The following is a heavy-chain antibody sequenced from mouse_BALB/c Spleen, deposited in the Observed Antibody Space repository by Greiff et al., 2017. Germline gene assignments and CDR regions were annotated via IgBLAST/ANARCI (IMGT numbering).Heavy chain of an antibody. CDR2: ISYSGST. J-gene: IGHJ4*01. Sequence: EVKLQESGPGLVKPSQSLSLTCTVTGYSITSDYAWNWIRQFPGNKLEWMGYISYSGSTSYNPSLKSRISITRDTSKNQFFLQLNSVTTEDTATYYCARDYRYGGYAMDYWGQGTSVTVSS. CDR1: GYSITSDYA. V-gene: IGHV3-2*02. CDR3: ARDYRYGGYAMDY. D-gene: IGHD2-14*01.